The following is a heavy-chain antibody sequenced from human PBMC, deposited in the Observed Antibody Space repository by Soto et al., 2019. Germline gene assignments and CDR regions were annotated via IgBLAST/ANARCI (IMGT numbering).Heavy chain of an antibody. J-gene: IGHJ4*02. Sequence: ASVKVSCKASGYTFTSYGISWVRQAPGQGLEWMGWISAYNGNTNYAQKLQGRVTMTKDTSTGTAYMELSSLRSEDTAVYYCATDLRYYDSSGFDYWSQGTLVTVSS. D-gene: IGHD3-22*01. CDR3: ATDLRYYDSSGFDY. CDR1: GYTFTSYG. CDR2: ISAYNGNT. V-gene: IGHV1-18*04.